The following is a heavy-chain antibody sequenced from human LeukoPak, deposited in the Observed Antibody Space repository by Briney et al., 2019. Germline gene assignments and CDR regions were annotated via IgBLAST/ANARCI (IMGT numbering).Heavy chain of an antibody. Sequence: SVKVSCKASGGTFSIYDIIWVRQAPGQGLEWLGGFDTTNYAQKFQGRVAITAHDSSSTTYMELSSLTSEDTAVYYCARALIGARMWFDPWGQGTLVTVSS. D-gene: IGHD6-6*01. V-gene: IGHV1-69*01. CDR2: FDTT. CDR1: GGTFSIYD. J-gene: IGHJ5*02. CDR3: ARALIGARMWFDP.